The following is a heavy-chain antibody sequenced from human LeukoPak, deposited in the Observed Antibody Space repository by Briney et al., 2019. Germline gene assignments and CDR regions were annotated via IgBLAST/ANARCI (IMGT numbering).Heavy chain of an antibody. J-gene: IGHJ4*02. Sequence: GGSLRLSCAASGFTFSNSAMSWVRHAPGKGLEWVSGLSSGGGSTYYADSVKGRFTISRDNSKNTLYLQMNSLRAEDTAVYYCAKLNGYSSSWFDYWGQGTLVTVSS. CDR1: GFTFSNSA. V-gene: IGHV3-23*01. CDR2: LSSGGGST. D-gene: IGHD6-13*01. CDR3: AKLNGYSSSWFDY.